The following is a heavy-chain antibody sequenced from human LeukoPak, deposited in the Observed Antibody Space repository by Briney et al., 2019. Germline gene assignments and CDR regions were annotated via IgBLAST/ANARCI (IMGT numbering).Heavy chain of an antibody. CDR2: IIPIFGTA. CDR1: GGTFSSYA. D-gene: IGHD3-16*02. CDR3: ARVGELYYDYVWGSYRRLWGRFDY. J-gene: IGHJ4*02. V-gene: IGHV1-69*06. Sequence: GASVKVSCKASGGTFSSYAISWVRQAPGQGLEWMGGIIPIFGTANYAQKFQGRVTITADKSTSTAYMELSSLRSEDTAVYYCARVGELYYDYVWGSYRRLWGRFDYWGQGTLVTVSS.